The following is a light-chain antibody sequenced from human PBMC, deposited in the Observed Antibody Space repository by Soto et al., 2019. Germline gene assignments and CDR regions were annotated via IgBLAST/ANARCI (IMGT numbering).Light chain of an antibody. CDR2: GAS. V-gene: IGKV3-20*01. J-gene: IGKJ2*01. Sequence: VLTQYPGTLSLSPGERVTLSCRASHRVSSNYLAWSQQKPGQAPRLLIYGASSRATGIPDRFSGSGSGTDFTLTISRLEPEDFAVYYRQLHGSSPLYTFGQGTKLEIK. CDR1: HRVSSNY. CDR3: QLHGSSPLYT.